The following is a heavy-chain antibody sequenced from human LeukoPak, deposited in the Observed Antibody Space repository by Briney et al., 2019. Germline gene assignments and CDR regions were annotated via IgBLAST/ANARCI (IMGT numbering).Heavy chain of an antibody. J-gene: IGHJ5*02. CDR3: ARRHVDHGADH. CDR1: GYTFTTYA. CDR2: ISVYTTNT. D-gene: IGHD4/OR15-4a*01. V-gene: IGHV1-18*01. Sequence: ASVKVSCKASGYTFTTYAMNWVRQAPGQGLEWMGWISVYTTNTAYTERLQDRITMTTDPSTSTAYLELRSLRFDDTAVYYCARRHVDHGADHWGQGTLVTVSS.